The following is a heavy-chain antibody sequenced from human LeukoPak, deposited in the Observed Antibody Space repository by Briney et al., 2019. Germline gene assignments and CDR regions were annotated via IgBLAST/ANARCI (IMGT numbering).Heavy chain of an antibody. CDR1: GITLSNYG. CDR3: AKRGVVIRVILVGFHKEAYYFDS. CDR2: ISGSGGRT. J-gene: IGHJ4*02. D-gene: IGHD3-22*01. Sequence: AGGALRLSCAVSGITLSNYGMSWVRLAPGKGLEWVAGISGSGGRTNYADSVKGRFTISRDNAKNTLYLQMNSLRAEDTAVYFCAKRGVVIRVILVGFHKEAYYFDSWGQGALVTVSS. V-gene: IGHV3-23*01.